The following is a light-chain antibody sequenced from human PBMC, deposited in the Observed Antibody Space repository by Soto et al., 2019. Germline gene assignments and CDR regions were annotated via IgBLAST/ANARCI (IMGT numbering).Light chain of an antibody. CDR3: QQYGGSPPYT. CDR1: RSISSTY. Sequence: EIVLTXSPGTLSLSXXXXATLSCRASRSISSTYLAWYQQKPGQAPRLLIYGASSRATGIPDRFSGSGSGTDFTLTISRLEPEDFAVYYCQQYGGSPPYTFGQGTKLEIK. V-gene: IGKV3-20*01. CDR2: GAS. J-gene: IGKJ2*01.